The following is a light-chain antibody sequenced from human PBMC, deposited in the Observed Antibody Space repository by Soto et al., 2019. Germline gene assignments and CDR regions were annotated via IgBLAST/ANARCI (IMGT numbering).Light chain of an antibody. Sequence: VLTQSPGTLSLSPGERATLSCRASESIPKNYLAWYQQRPGQAPSLLIHGASTRATGIPDRFSGSGSGTDFTLTISRLEPEDFAVYYCHQYADSPQTFGQGTKVEIK. J-gene: IGKJ1*01. V-gene: IGKV3-20*01. CDR1: ESIPKNY. CDR2: GAS. CDR3: HQYADSPQT.